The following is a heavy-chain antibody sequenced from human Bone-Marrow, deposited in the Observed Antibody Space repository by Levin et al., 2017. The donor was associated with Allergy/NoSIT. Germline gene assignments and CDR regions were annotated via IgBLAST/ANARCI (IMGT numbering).Heavy chain of an antibody. J-gene: IGHJ4*02. CDR1: GGSISSGGYS. V-gene: IGHV4-30-2*01. CDR3: ARDAAGFEPYFDY. D-gene: IGHD6-25*01. Sequence: SETLSLTCAVSGGSISSGGYSWSWIRQPPGKGLEWIGYIYHDGSTYYNWSLKSRVTISVDKSKNQFSLKLNSVTAADTAVYYCARDAAGFEPYFDYWGQGTLVTVSS. CDR2: IYHDGST.